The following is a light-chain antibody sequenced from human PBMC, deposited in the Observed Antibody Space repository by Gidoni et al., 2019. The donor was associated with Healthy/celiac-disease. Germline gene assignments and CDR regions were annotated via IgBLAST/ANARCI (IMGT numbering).Light chain of an antibody. J-gene: IGKJ1*01. CDR1: QSVSSSY. V-gene: IGKV3-20*01. CDR3: QQYGSSRT. CDR2: GAS. Sequence: EIVLPQSPGTLSLSPGERATLSCRARQSVSSSYLAWYQQKPGQAPRLLIYGASSRATGIPDRFSGSGSGTDFTLTISRLEPEDFAVYYCQQYGSSRTFGQGTKVEIK.